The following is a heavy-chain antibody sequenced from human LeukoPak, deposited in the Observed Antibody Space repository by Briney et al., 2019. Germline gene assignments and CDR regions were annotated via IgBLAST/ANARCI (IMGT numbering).Heavy chain of an antibody. CDR3: ARSELLWFGGVNSGFDY. D-gene: IGHD3-10*01. J-gene: IGHJ4*02. CDR2: MNPNSGNT. V-gene: IGHV1-8*03. CDR1: GYTFTSYD. Sequence: ASVKVSCKASGYTFTSYDINWVRQATGQGLEWMGWMNPNSGNTGYAQKFQGRVTITRNTSISTAYMELSSLRSEDTAVYYCARSELLWFGGVNSGFDYWGQGTLVTVSS.